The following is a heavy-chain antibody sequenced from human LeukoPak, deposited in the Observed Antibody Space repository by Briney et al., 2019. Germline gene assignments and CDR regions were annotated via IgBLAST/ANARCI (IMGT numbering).Heavy chain of an antibody. CDR2: IYASGST. D-gene: IGHD3-22*01. Sequence: TSETLSLTCTVSGGSISSGSYYWSWIRQPAGKGLEWIGRIYASGSTSFNPSLKSRVTISVDTSKNQFSLKLSSVTATDTAVYYCARALNLYYYDTSVEPAFDIWGQGTMVTVSS. CDR3: ARALNLYYYDTSVEPAFDI. V-gene: IGHV4-61*02. CDR1: GGSISSGSYY. J-gene: IGHJ3*02.